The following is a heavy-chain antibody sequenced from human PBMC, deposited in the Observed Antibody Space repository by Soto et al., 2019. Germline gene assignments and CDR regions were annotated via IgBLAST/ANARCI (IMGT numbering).Heavy chain of an antibody. J-gene: IGHJ3*02. Sequence: SETLSLTCTVSGGSISSYYWSWIRQPPGKGLEWIGYIYYSGSTNYNPSLKSRVTISVDTSKNQFSLKLSSVTAAYTAVYYFARERRNRFHIHAFDIWGQGTMVTVSS. D-gene: IGHD2-21*01. CDR3: ARERRNRFHIHAFDI. CDR2: IYYSGST. V-gene: IGHV4-59*12. CDR1: GGSISSYY.